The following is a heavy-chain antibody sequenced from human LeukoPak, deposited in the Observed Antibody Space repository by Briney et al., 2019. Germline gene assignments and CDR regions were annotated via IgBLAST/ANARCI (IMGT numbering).Heavy chain of an antibody. J-gene: IGHJ4*02. D-gene: IGHD2-21*01. V-gene: IGHV1-8*01. CDR2: MNPNSGNT. Sequence: ASVKVSCKASGYTFTSYDINWVRQATGQGLEWMGWMNPNSGNTGYAQKFQGRVTMTRNTSISTAYMELSSLRSEDTAVYYCTTGRHIVVARIDYWGQGTLVTVSS. CDR3: TTGRHIVVARIDY. CDR1: GYTFTSYD.